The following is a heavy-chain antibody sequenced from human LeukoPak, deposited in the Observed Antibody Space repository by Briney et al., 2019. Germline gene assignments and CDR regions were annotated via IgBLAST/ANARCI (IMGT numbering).Heavy chain of an antibody. V-gene: IGHV3-66*01. CDR1: GFTVSSNY. CDR2: IYSGGST. D-gene: IGHD3-10*01. Sequence: GGSLRLFCAASGFTVSSNYTSWVRQAPGKGLEWVSVIYSGGSTYYADSVKGRFTISRDNSKNTLYLQMNSLRAEDTAVYYCAREGLWFGELLHDYWGQGALVTVSS. J-gene: IGHJ4*02. CDR3: AREGLWFGELLHDY.